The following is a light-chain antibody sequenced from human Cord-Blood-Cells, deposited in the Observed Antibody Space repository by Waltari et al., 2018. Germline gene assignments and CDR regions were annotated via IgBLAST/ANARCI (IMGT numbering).Light chain of an antibody. Sequence: DIQMTQSPSTLSASVRDIVTTTCRASQSISSWLAWYQQKPGKAPKLLIYKASSLESGVPSRFSGSGSGTEFTLTISSLQPDDFATYYCQQYNSYSYTFGQGTKLEIK. V-gene: IGKV1-5*03. CDR2: KAS. CDR3: QQYNSYSYT. J-gene: IGKJ2*01. CDR1: QSISSW.